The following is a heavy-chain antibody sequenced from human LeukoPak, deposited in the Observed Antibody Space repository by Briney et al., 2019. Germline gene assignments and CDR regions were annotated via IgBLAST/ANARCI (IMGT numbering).Heavy chain of an antibody. D-gene: IGHD6-13*01. CDR1: GGSISSGGYY. CDR3: ARAWYSRSWWRLDY. Sequence: SETLSLTCTVSGGSISSGGYYWSWIRQPAGKGLEWIGRIYTSGSTNYNPSLKSRVTISVDTSKNQFSLKLSSVTAADTAVYYCARAWYSRSWWRLDYWGQGTLVTVSS. CDR2: IYTSGST. V-gene: IGHV4-61*02. J-gene: IGHJ4*02.